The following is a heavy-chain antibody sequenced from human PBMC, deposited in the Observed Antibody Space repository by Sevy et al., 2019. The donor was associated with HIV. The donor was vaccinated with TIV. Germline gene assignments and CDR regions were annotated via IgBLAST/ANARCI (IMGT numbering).Heavy chain of an antibody. CDR3: ARDGGYTGNWDLGGY. Sequence: GGSLRLSCAASGFTFNTYAMHWVRQAPGKGLEWVAVISYDGSTKYYADSVKGRFTLSRGNSKNTLYLQMNSLVVEDTAVYYCARDGGYTGNWDLGGYWGQGTLVTVSS. CDR2: ISYDGSTK. V-gene: IGHV3-30-3*01. J-gene: IGHJ4*02. D-gene: IGHD1-26*01. CDR1: GFTFNTYA.